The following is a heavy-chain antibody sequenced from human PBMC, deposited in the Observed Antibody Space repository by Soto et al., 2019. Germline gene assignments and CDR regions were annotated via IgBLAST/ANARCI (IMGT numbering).Heavy chain of an antibody. Sequence: QITLKESGPTLVKPTQTLTLTCTFSGFSLSTGAVGVGWIRQPPGKALEWLALIYWDDDKRYSPSLKSGLSITKDTSKNQVVLTMTNMDPVDTATYYCAHLSGGYNLYYFDYWGQGTLVTVSS. CDR3: AHLSGGYNLYYFDY. CDR1: GFSLSTGAVG. J-gene: IGHJ4*02. V-gene: IGHV2-5*02. D-gene: IGHD5-12*01. CDR2: IYWDDDK.